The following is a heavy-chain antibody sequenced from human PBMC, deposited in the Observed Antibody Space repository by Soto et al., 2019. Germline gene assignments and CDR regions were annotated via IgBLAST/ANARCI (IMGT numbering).Heavy chain of an antibody. V-gene: IGHV1-8*01. CDR2: MNPNSGNT. Sequence: QVQLVQSGAEVKKPGASVKVSCKASGYTFTSYDINWVRQATGQGLEWMGWMNPNSGNTGYAQKFQGRVTMTRNTSISTAYMELSSLRSEDTAVYYCARVGGRYYDFWSGYSRYNWFDPWGQGTLVTVSS. D-gene: IGHD3-3*01. J-gene: IGHJ5*02. CDR1: GYTFTSYD. CDR3: ARVGGRYYDFWSGYSRYNWFDP.